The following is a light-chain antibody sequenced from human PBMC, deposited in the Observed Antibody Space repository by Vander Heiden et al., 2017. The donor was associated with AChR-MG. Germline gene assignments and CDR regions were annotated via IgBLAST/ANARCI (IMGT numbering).Light chain of an antibody. CDR2: DAS. V-gene: IGKV1-17*01. CDR1: QGIRSD. Sequence: DPQMTQSPSSLSASVGDRVTITCRASQGIRSDLGWYQQKPGQAPKRLIYDASNLQSGVPSRFSGSGFGTEFTLTISSLQPEDFATYYCLQHNTHPNTFGQGTKLEIK. J-gene: IGKJ2*01. CDR3: LQHNTHPNT.